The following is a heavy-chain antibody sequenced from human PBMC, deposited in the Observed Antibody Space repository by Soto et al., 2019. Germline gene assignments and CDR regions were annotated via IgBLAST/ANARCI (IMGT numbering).Heavy chain of an antibody. CDR2: IYWDDDK. CDR1: GFSLSTSGVG. Sequence: QITLKESGPTLVKPTQTLTLTCTFSGFSLSTSGVGVGWIRQPPGKALEWLALIYWDDDKRYSPSLKSRLTITKDDSKSQAVLTMTNMDPVDTAKYYCAHGDLGYCSGGSYYSIWGQGTMFTVST. V-gene: IGHV2-5*02. D-gene: IGHD2-15*01. CDR3: AHGDLGYCSGGSYYSI. J-gene: IGHJ3*02.